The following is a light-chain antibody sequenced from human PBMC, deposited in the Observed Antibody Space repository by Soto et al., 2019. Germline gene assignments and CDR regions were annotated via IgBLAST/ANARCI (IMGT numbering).Light chain of an antibody. CDR1: QGISKF. CDR2: VAS. J-gene: IGKJ3*01. V-gene: IGKV1-27*01. CDR3: QKYDNVPFA. Sequence: DIQMTQSPSSLSASVGDRVTITCRASQGISKFLAWYQQKPGKIPKLLIYVASSLQSGVPSRFSGSGSGTDFTLTISGLQPEDVATYYCQKYDNVPFAFGPGTKVDLK.